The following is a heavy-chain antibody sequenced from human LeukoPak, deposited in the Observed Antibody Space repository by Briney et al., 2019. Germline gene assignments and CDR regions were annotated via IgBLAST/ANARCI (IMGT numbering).Heavy chain of an antibody. V-gene: IGHV4-59*13. D-gene: IGHD3-22*01. J-gene: IGHJ5*02. CDR1: GGSLSTYY. CDR3: ARVGVSSGYPSWFDP. CDR2: VFFSGGT. Sequence: SETLSLTCSVSGGSLSTYYWSWIRQPPGKGLEWIGYVFFSGGTKYNPSLKSRVTIAVDTSKNQFSLKLSSVTAADTAVYYCARVGVSSGYPSWFDPWGQGTLVTVSS.